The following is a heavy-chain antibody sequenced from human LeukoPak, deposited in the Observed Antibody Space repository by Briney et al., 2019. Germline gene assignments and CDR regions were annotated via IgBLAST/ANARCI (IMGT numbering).Heavy chain of an antibody. D-gene: IGHD6-6*01. V-gene: IGHV4-34*01. CDR2: INHSGST. J-gene: IGHJ4*02. Sequence: SETLSLTCAVYGGSFSGYYWSWIRQPPGRGLEWIGEINHSGSTNYNPSLKSRVTISVDTSKNQFSLKLSSVTAADTAVYYCARHGIIAARSTYFDYWGQGTLVTVSS. CDR3: ARHGIIAARSTYFDY. CDR1: GGSFSGYY.